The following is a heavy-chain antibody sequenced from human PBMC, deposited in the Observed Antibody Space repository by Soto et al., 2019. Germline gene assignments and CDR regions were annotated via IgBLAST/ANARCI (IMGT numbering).Heavy chain of an antibody. Sequence: AAVNVSCKASGYTFTSYYMHCVRQAPGQVLEWMGIINPSGGSTSYAQKFQGRVTMTRDTSTSTVYMELSSLRSEDTAVYYCALHGDDYVWGSYRYDDAFDIWGQGTMVTVSS. V-gene: IGHV1-46*01. J-gene: IGHJ3*02. CDR1: GYTFTSYY. CDR2: INPSGGST. D-gene: IGHD3-16*02. CDR3: ALHGDDYVWGSYRYDDAFDI.